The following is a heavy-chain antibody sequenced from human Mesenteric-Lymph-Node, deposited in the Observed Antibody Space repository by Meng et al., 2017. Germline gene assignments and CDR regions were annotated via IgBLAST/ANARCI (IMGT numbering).Heavy chain of an antibody. J-gene: IGHJ5*02. CDR2: INHSGNT. CDR1: GESFSGYF. CDR3: ARGRFGDAANSYNWFDP. V-gene: IGHV4-34*01. Sequence: QVQLQQWGAGLLKPSETLSLTCAVYGESFSGYFWSWIRQPPGKGLEWIAEINHSGNTNYNPSLKSRVTISVDRSNNQFSLRLKSVSAADTAVYYCARGRFGDAANSYNWFDPWGQGTLVTVSS. D-gene: IGHD3-10*01.